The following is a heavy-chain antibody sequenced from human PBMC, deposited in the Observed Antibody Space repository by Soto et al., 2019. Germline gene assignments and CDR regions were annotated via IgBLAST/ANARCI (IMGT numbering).Heavy chain of an antibody. CDR1: GFTFSNYG. D-gene: IGHD6-19*01. CDR2: ISYDGSNK. Sequence: PGGSLRLSCAASGFTFSNYGMHWVRQAPGKGLEWVAVISYDGSNKYYADSVKGRFTISRDNAKNSLYLQMNSLRAEDTAVYYCARDIGIAVAGYFDYWGQGTLVTVSS. J-gene: IGHJ4*02. V-gene: IGHV3-30*03. CDR3: ARDIGIAVAGYFDY.